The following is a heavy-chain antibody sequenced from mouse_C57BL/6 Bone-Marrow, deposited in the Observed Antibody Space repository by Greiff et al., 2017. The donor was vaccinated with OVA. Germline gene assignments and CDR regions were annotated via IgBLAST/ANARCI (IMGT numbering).Heavy chain of an antibody. D-gene: IGHD1-1*01. CDR1: GYSFTDYH. J-gene: IGHJ1*03. CDR2: INPNYGTT. CDR3: ARCFALYGSSLYWYVDV. V-gene: IGHV1-39*01. Sequence: VQLKESGPELVKPGASVKISCKASGYSFTDYHMNWVKQSNGKSLEWIGVINPNYGTTSYNQKFKGKATLTVDQSSRTAYMQLNSLTSEDSAVYYCARCFALYGSSLYWYVDVWGTGTTVTVSS.